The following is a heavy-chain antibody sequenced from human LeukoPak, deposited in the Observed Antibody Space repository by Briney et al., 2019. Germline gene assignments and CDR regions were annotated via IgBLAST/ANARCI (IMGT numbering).Heavy chain of an antibody. V-gene: IGHV1-2*02. D-gene: IGHD4-11*01. CDR1: GYTFTGYY. Sequence: ASVKVSCKASGYTFTGYYMHWVRQAPGQGLEWMGWINPNSGGTNYAQKFQGRVTMTRDTSISTAYMELSRLRSDDTAVYYCARDSYDYSKGSYWGQGTLVTVSS. CDR2: INPNSGGT. J-gene: IGHJ4*02. CDR3: ARDSYDYSKGSY.